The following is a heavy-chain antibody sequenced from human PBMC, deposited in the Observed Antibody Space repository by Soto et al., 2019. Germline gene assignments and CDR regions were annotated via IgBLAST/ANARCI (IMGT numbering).Heavy chain of an antibody. CDR1: GFTFSSYG. J-gene: IGHJ4*02. CDR3: ARDWEQQAILDY. D-gene: IGHD6-13*01. Sequence: VGSLRLSCAASGFTFSSYGMHWVRQAPGKGLEWVAVIWYDGSNKYYADSVKGRFTTSRDNSKNTLYLQMNSLRAEDTAVYYCARDWEQQAILDYWGQGTLVTVSS. CDR2: IWYDGSNK. V-gene: IGHV3-33*01.